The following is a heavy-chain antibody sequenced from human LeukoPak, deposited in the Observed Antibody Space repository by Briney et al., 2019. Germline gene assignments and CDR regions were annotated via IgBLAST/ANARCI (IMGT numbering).Heavy chain of an antibody. Sequence: PSETLSLTCTVSGYSISSGYYWGWIRQPPGKGLEWIGSIYHSGSTYYNPSLKSRVTISVDTSKNQFSLKLSSVTAADTAVYYFGREGVMFFRCSAPGGQGPRVTVSS. V-gene: IGHV4-38-2*02. CDR1: GYSISSGYY. CDR2: IYHSGST. D-gene: IGHD3/OR15-3a*01. CDR3: GREGVMFFRCSAP. J-gene: IGHJ5*02.